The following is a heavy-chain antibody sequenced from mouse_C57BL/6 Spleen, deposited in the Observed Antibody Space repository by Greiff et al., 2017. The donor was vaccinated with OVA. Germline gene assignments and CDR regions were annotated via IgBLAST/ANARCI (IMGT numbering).Heavy chain of an antibody. V-gene: IGHV5-15*01. Sequence: EVQLQESGGGLVQPGGSLKLSCAASGFTFSDYGMAWVRQAPRKGPEWVAFISNLAYSIYYADTVTGRFTISRENAKNTLYLEMSSLRSEDTAMYYCARHDGYPYAMDYWGQGTSVTVSS. J-gene: IGHJ4*01. D-gene: IGHD2-3*01. CDR1: GFTFSDYG. CDR2: ISNLAYSI. CDR3: ARHDGYPYAMDY.